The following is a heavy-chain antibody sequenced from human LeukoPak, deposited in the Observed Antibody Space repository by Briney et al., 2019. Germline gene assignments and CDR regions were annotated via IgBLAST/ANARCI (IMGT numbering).Heavy chain of an antibody. J-gene: IGHJ6*03. CDR3: ARVIAARRLYYYYYYMDV. D-gene: IGHD6-6*01. V-gene: IGHV4-59*12. Sequence: SETLSLTCTVSGGSISSYYWSWIRQPPGKGLEWIGYIYYSGSTNYNPSLKSRVTISVDTSKNQFSLKLSSVTAADTAVYYCARVIAARRLYYYYYYMDVWGKGTTVTVSS. CDR2: IYYSGST. CDR1: GGSISSYY.